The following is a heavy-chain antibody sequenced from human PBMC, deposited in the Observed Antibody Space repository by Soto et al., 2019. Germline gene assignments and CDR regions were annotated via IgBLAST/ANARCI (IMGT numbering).Heavy chain of an antibody. CDR1: GFTFDDYG. CDR2: INWNGGST. J-gene: IGHJ3*02. Sequence: GGSLRLSCASSGFTFDDYGMSWVRQAPGKGLEWVSGINWNGGSTGYADSVKGRFTISRDNAKNSLYLQMNSLRAEDTALYYCARVTPITVIVGAFDIWGQGTMVTVSS. V-gene: IGHV3-20*04. D-gene: IGHD3-22*01. CDR3: ARVTPITVIVGAFDI.